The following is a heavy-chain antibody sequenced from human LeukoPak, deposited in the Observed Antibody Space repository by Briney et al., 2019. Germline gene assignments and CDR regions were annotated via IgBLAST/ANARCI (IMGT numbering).Heavy chain of an antibody. Sequence: SVKVPCKASGGTFSSYAISWVRQAPGQGLEWMGRIIPIFGTANYAQKFQGRVTITADKSTSTAYMELSSLRSEDTAVYYCARTYGSGSYDYYYFMDVWSKGTTVTVSS. D-gene: IGHD3-10*01. CDR2: IIPIFGTA. CDR3: ARTYGSGSYDYYYFMDV. J-gene: IGHJ6*03. V-gene: IGHV1-69*06. CDR1: GGTFSSYA.